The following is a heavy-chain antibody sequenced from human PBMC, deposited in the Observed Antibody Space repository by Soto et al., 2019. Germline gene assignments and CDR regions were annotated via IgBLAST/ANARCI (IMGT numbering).Heavy chain of an antibody. Sequence: GESLKISCKGSGYSFTSYWISWVRQMPGKGLEWMGRIDPSDSYTNYSPSFQGHVTISADKSISTAYLQWSSLKASDTAMYYCASPKKQLVMGEPHFDYWGQGTLVTVSS. CDR1: GYSFTSYW. CDR3: ASPKKQLVMGEPHFDY. J-gene: IGHJ4*02. D-gene: IGHD6-13*01. CDR2: IDPSDSYT. V-gene: IGHV5-10-1*01.